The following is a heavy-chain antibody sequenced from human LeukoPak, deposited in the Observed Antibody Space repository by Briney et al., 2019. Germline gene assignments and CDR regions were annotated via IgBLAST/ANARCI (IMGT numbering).Heavy chain of an antibody. CDR1: GFTFSSYW. D-gene: IGHD3-10*01. Sequence: GGSLRLSCAASGFTFSSYWMHWVRQAPGKGLVWVSRINIDGSSTNYADSVKGRFTISRDNAKNALYLQMNSLRAEDTAVYYCARAVYYGSGTYVPWGQGTLVTVSS. CDR3: ARAVYYGSGTYVP. V-gene: IGHV3-74*01. CDR2: INIDGSST. J-gene: IGHJ5*02.